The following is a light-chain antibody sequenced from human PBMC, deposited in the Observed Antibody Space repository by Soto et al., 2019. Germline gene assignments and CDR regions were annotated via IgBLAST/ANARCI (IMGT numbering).Light chain of an antibody. J-gene: IGKJ1*01. CDR3: QQYDSSPRT. CDR2: GAS. V-gene: IGKV3-20*01. Sequence: PGGSATLSSRASQSLRSTSLAWYQQKPGQAPRLLISGASTRAADIPDRFSGSGSGTDFTLTIGRLEPEDLAVYYCQQYDSSPRTFGQGTKVDIK. CDR1: QSLRSTS.